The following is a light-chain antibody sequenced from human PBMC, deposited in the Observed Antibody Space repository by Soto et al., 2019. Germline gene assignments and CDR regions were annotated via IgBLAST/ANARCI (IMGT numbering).Light chain of an antibody. J-gene: IGLJ1*01. CDR2: DVT. Sequence: QSALTQPASVSGSPGQSITISCTGTSSDVGSYNYVSWYQQHPGKAPKLMIYDVTNRPSGVSNRFSGSKSGNTASLTISGLQAEDVADYYCSSYTSSSTYVFGTGTKVTVL. CDR3: SSYTSSSTYV. CDR1: SSDVGSYNY. V-gene: IGLV2-14*01.